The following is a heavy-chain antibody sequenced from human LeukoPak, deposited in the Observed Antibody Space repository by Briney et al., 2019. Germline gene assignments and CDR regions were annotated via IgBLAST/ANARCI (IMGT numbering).Heavy chain of an antibody. CDR2: IIPIFGTA. CDR3: AAKQVVPAAIRLSGPYYFDY. CDR1: GGTFSSYA. J-gene: IGHJ4*02. D-gene: IGHD2-2*02. V-gene: IGHV1-69*05. Sequence: ASVKVSCKASGGTFSSYAISWVRQAPGQGLEWMGGIIPIFGTANYAQKFQGRVTITTDESTSTAYMELSSLRSEDTAVYYCAAKQVVPAAIRLSGPYYFDYWGQGTLVTVSS.